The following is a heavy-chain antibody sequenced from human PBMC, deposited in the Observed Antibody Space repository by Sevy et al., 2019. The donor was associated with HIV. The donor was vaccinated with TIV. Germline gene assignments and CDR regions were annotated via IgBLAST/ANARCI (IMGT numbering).Heavy chain of an antibody. J-gene: IGHJ6*02. CDR1: GLNFSKYS. CDR3: ARDYDFWGGYTALSYYSLSYYYGMDV. Sequence: GGSLRLSCAASGLNFSKYSFNWVRQAPEKGLEWISHISRSGTTTYYAESVKGRFTVSRDNAKNSLYLQISSLRDEDTAVYYCARDYDFWGGYTALSYYSLSYYYGMDVWGQGTTVTVSS. V-gene: IGHV3-48*02. CDR2: ISRSGTTT. D-gene: IGHD3-3*01.